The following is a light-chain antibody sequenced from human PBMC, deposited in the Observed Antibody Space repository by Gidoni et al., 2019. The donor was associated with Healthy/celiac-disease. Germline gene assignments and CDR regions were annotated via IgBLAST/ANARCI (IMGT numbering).Light chain of an antibody. Sequence: DIQLTQSPSSLSASVGDRVTITCRARQSISSYLKWYQQKPGKAPKLLIYAASSWQSGVPSRFRGSGSGTDFTLTISSLQPEDFATYYCQQSYSPMYTFGQGTKLEIK. V-gene: IGKV1-39*01. CDR1: QSISSY. CDR2: AAS. J-gene: IGKJ2*01. CDR3: QQSYSPMYT.